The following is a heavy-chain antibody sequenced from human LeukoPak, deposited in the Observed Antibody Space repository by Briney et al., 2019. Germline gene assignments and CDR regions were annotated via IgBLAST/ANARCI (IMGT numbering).Heavy chain of an antibody. CDR1: GFTFHSYT. V-gene: IGHV3-43*01. J-gene: IGHJ4*02. CDR2: ITSDGGSK. D-gene: IGHD3-16*01. CDR3: ATERSRHFDY. Sequence: GGSLRLSCAASGFTFHSYTAHWVRQAPGEGLEWVSLITSDGGSKYYADSVQGRFTISRDNSKNSLYLQMNSLRTEDTVLYYCATERSRHFDYWGQGTLVTVSS.